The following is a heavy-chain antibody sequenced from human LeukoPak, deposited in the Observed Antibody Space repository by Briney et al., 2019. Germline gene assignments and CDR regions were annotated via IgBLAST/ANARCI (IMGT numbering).Heavy chain of an antibody. Sequence: GASVKVSCKVSGYTLTELSMHWVRQAPGKGLEWMGGFDPEDGETIYAQKFQGRVTMTEDTSTDTAYMELSSLRSEDTAAYYCATVVIAVAGFDAFDIWGQGTMVTVSS. CDR2: FDPEDGET. V-gene: IGHV1-24*01. CDR1: GYTLTELS. CDR3: ATVVIAVAGFDAFDI. J-gene: IGHJ3*02. D-gene: IGHD6-19*01.